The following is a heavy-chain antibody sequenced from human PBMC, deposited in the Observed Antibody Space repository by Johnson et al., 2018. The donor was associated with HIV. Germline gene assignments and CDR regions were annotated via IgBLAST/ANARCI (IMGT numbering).Heavy chain of an antibody. CDR1: GFTFDDYA. CDR3: AKDIACGGDCGSHAFDI. V-gene: IGHV3-9*01. Sequence: VQVVESGGGLVQPGRSLRLSCAASGFTFDDYAMHWVRQAPGKGLEWVSGIGGSGGSTHYADSVTGRFTISRDNSKNTLYLEMNSLRAEDTALYYCAKDIACGGDCGSHAFDIWGQGTMVTVSS. D-gene: IGHD2-21*01. J-gene: IGHJ3*02. CDR2: IGGSGGST.